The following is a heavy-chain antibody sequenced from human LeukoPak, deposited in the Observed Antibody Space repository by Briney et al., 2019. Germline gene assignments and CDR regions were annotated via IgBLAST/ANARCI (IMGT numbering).Heavy chain of an antibody. D-gene: IGHD6-19*01. V-gene: IGHV3-74*01. CDR3: ARGMDSSGWNYYYGMDV. CDR1: GFTFSSYW. Sequence: GGSLRLSCAASGFTFSSYWMHWVRQAPWKGLVWVSRINSDGSSTSYADSVKGRFTISRDNAKNTLYLQMNSLRAEDTAVYYCARGMDSSGWNYYYGMDVWGQGTTVTVSS. CDR2: INSDGSST. J-gene: IGHJ6*02.